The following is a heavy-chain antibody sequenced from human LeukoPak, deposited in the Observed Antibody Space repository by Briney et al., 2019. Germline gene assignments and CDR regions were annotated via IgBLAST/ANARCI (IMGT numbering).Heavy chain of an antibody. CDR2: INHSGST. V-gene: IGHV4-34*01. CDR3: ARGGYSSGWFSDY. Sequence: PSETLSLTCAVYGGSFSGYYWSWIRQRPGKGLEWIGEINHSGSTDYNPSLKSRVTIAVDTSKNQSSLKLSSVTAADTAVYYWARGGYSSGWFSDYWGQGTLVTVSS. D-gene: IGHD6-19*01. J-gene: IGHJ4*02. CDR1: GGSFSGYY.